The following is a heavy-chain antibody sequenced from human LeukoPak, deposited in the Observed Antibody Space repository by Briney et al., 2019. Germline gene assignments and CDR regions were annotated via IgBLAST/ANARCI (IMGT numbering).Heavy chain of an antibody. D-gene: IGHD3-10*01. V-gene: IGHV4-59*01. CDR2: IYYSGST. Sequence: PSETLSLTCTVSGGSISSYYWSWIRQPPGKGLEWIGNIYYSGSTNYNPSLKSRVTISVDTSKNQFSLKLSSVTAADTAVYYCARDSQIITMVRGVTPYYYYGMDVWGQGTTVTVSS. CDR3: ARDSQIITMVRGVTPYYYYGMDV. J-gene: IGHJ6*02. CDR1: GGSISSYY.